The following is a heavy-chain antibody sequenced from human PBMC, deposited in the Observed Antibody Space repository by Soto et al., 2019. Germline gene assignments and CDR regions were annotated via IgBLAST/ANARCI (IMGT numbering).Heavy chain of an antibody. CDR3: ARSGAGSGWL. CDR2: IYYSGST. D-gene: IGHD6-19*01. CDR1: GGSVSSGRYY. Sequence: QVQLQESGPGLVKPSETLSLTCTVSGGSVSSGRYYWSWCRQPPGKGLEGIGYIYYSGSTNYKSSLKSRVTISVDTSKNQFSLKLNSVTAADTAVYYCARSGAGSGWLGGQGTLVTVSS. J-gene: IGHJ4*02. V-gene: IGHV4-61*01.